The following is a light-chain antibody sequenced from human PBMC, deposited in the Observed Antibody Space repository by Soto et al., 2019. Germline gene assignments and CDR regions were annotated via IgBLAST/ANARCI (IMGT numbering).Light chain of an antibody. V-gene: IGKV3-11*01. CDR2: DAS. CDR3: QQRSTWPPFS. J-gene: IGKJ3*01. CDR1: QSIGSY. Sequence: EIVLTQSPATLSLSLGERATLSCRASQSIGSYLAWYQHKLGQPPRLLIYDASNRATGIPVRFSGSGSGTDFTLTISSLEPEDFEVYYCQQRSTWPPFSFRPGTKVDIK.